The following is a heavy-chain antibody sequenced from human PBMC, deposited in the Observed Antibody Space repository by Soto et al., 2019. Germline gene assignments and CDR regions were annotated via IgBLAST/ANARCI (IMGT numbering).Heavy chain of an antibody. Sequence: GGSLRLSCAASGFTFSSYAMHWVRQAPGKGLEWVAVISYDGSNKYYADSVKGRFTISRDNSKNTLYLQMNSLRAEDTAVYYCARDLHYDSSGYLGYWGQGTLVTVSS. CDR1: GFTFSSYA. CDR2: ISYDGSNK. CDR3: ARDLHYDSSGYLGY. J-gene: IGHJ4*02. V-gene: IGHV3-30-3*01. D-gene: IGHD3-22*01.